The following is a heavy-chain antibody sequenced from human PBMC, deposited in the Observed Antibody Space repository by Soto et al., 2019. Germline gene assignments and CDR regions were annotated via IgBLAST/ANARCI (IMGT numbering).Heavy chain of an antibody. V-gene: IGHV3-9*01. D-gene: IGHD1-26*01. CDR2: INWNGANI. J-gene: IGHJ6*02. CDR3: AKVQDYSGNSNV. CDR1: GFTFDDYS. Sequence: PGGSLRLSCTASGFTFDDYSMHWVRQAPGKGLEWVAGINWNGANIDYADFVKGRFNISRDNARNSLFLQMNSLRPEDTAFYYCAKVQDYSGNSNVWGQGTAVTVSS.